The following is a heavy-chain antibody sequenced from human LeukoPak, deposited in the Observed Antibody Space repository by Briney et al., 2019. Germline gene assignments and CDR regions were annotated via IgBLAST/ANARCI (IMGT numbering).Heavy chain of an antibody. Sequence: SETLSLTCAVYGGSFSGYYWSWIRQPPGKGLEWIGEINHSGSTNYNPSLKSRVTISVDTSKNQLSLKLSSVTAADTAVYYCARGRYYYDSSGYFDYWGQGTLVTVSS. CDR2: INHSGST. CDR3: ARGRYYYDSSGYFDY. CDR1: GGSFSGYY. V-gene: IGHV4-34*01. J-gene: IGHJ4*02. D-gene: IGHD3-22*01.